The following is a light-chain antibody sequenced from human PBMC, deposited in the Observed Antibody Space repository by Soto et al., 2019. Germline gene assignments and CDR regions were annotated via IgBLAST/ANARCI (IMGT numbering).Light chain of an antibody. CDR1: SSDVGGYNY. J-gene: IGLJ1*01. Sequence: QSALTQPPSASGSPGQSVTISCTGTSSDVGGYNYVSRYQQHPGKAPKLMIYEVSKRPSGVPDRFSGSKSGNTASLTVSGLQAEDEADYYCSSYAGSNTSYVFGTGTKVTVL. CDR3: SSYAGSNTSYV. V-gene: IGLV2-8*01. CDR2: EVS.